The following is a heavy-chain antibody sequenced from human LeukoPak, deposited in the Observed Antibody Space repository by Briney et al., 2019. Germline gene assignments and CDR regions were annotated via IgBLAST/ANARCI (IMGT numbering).Heavy chain of an antibody. V-gene: IGHV3-30*04. Sequence: PGRSLRLSCAASGFTFSGYAMHWVRQAPGKGLEWVAVISYDGSNKYYADSVKGRFTISRDNSKNTLYLQMNSLRAEDTAVYYCAKGYSYGVRWYYFDYWGQGTLVTVSS. J-gene: IGHJ4*02. CDR2: ISYDGSNK. CDR1: GFTFSGYA. CDR3: AKGYSYGVRWYYFDY. D-gene: IGHD5-18*01.